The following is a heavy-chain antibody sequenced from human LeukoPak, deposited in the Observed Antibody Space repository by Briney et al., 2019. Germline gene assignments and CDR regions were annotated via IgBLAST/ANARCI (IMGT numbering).Heavy chain of an antibody. Sequence: PGGSLRPSCAASGFTFSSYWMTWVRQAPGKGLEWVANIKLDVSETYYVDSVRGRFTISRDNTKNSLYLQMDSLRAEDTAVYYCARKGNAFDFWGQGTMVTVSS. CDR2: IKLDVSET. D-gene: IGHD3-10*01. CDR3: ARKGNAFDF. V-gene: IGHV3-7*01. CDR1: GFTFSSYW. J-gene: IGHJ3*01.